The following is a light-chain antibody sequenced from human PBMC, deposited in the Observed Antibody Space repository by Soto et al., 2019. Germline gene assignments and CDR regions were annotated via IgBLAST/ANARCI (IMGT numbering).Light chain of an antibody. CDR3: QQRSVWPHT. CDR1: QSVSSY. Sequence: EIVLTQFPATLSLSPGDGATLSCRASQSVSSYLAWYQQKRGQAPRLLIYDSSHRATGVPARFSGSGSGTDFSLIISSLEPEDFAVYYCQQRSVWPHTFGGGTKVEIK. J-gene: IGKJ4*01. V-gene: IGKV3-11*01. CDR2: DSS.